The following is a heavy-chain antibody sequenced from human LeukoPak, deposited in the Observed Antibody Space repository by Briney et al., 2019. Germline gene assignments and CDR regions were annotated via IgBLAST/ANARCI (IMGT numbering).Heavy chain of an antibody. V-gene: IGHV3-23*01. J-gene: IGHJ4*02. D-gene: IGHD1-1*01. CDR1: GFTFSDYY. CDR2: ISRSGGGR. CDR3: ANFIWNEMSLDF. Sequence: PGGSLRLSCAASGFTFSDYYMSWVRQAPGKGLEWVSGISRSGGGRYYADSVKGRFTISRDNSKNTLYLQMNSLRAEDTAVYYCANFIWNEMSLDFWGQGTLVTVSS.